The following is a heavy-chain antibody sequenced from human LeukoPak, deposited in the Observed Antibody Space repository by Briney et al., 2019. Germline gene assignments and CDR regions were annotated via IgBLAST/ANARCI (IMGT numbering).Heavy chain of an antibody. Sequence: GGSLTLSCAASGFTFSDYWMSWVRQSPAQGLEWVAKISQDGREQRFVDSVKGRFTISRDNGKNLLFLQMDSLRAEDTAVYYCAGGALDYWGPGTLVSVSS. CDR2: ISQDGREQ. CDR3: AGGALDY. V-gene: IGHV3-7*04. J-gene: IGHJ4*02. CDR1: GFTFSDYW.